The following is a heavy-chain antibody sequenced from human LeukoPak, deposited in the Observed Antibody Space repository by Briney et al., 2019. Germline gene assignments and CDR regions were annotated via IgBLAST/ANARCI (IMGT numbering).Heavy chain of an antibody. CDR3: ARHAHYDFVTGLFDP. CDR1: GGSISSSNYY. Sequence: SETLSLTCTVSGGSISSSNYYWGWIRQPPGKGLEWIGSIYYSGNTYYNPSLKSRVTISVDTSKNHFSLNLNSATAADTAMYYCARHAHYDFVTGLFDPWGQGTLVTVSS. J-gene: IGHJ5*02. D-gene: IGHD3-3*01. V-gene: IGHV4-39*01. CDR2: IYYSGNT.